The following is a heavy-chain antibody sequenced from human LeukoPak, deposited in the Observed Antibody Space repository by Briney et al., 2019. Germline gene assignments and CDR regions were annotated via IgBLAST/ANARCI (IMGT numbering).Heavy chain of an antibody. D-gene: IGHD1/OR15-1a*01. V-gene: IGHV1-69*06. CDR3: ARGTNPGYVGRPYYYYYMDV. Sequence: SVKVSCTASGYTFTSYAMNWVRQAPGQGLEWMGGIIPIFGTANYAQKFQGRVTITADKSTSTAYMELSSLRSEDTAVYYCARGTNPGYVGRPYYYYYMDVWGKGTTVTVSS. CDR2: IIPIFGTA. J-gene: IGHJ6*03. CDR1: GYTFTSYA.